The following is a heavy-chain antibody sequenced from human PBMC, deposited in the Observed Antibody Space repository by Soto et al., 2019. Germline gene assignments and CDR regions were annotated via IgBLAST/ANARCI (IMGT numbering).Heavy chain of an antibody. Sequence: QVPLVQSGAEVKKPGASVKVSCKASGYTFTSYGISWVRQAPGQGLEWMGWISAYNGNTNYAQKLQGRVTMTTDTSTSTAYMELRSLRSDDTAVYYCARAIIIFGVVTGFDYWGQGTLVTVSS. CDR2: ISAYNGNT. CDR1: GYTFTSYG. V-gene: IGHV1-18*01. J-gene: IGHJ4*02. CDR3: ARAIIIFGVVTGFDY. D-gene: IGHD3-3*01.